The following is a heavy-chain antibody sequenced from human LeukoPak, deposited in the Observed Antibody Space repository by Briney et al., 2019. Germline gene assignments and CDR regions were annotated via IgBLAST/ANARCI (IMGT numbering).Heavy chain of an antibody. CDR2: ISSSSSYI. CDR1: GFIFSSYS. D-gene: IGHD2-15*01. CDR3: ARSQRGGYYYFDY. Sequence: PGGSLRLSCAASGFIFSSYSMNWVRQAPGKGLEWVSSISSSSSYIYYADSVKGRFTISRDNAKNSLYLQMNSLRAEDTAVYYCARSQRGGYYYFDYWGQGPLVPVPS. V-gene: IGHV3-21*01. J-gene: IGHJ4*02.